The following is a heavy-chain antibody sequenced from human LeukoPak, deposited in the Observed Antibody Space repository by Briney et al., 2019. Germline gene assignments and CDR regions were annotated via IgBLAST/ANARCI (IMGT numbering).Heavy chain of an antibody. D-gene: IGHD3-22*01. CDR2: INPNSGGT. CDR1: GYTFTGYY. CDR3: ARASPANYYDSSGPIDY. Sequence: ASVKVSCKASGYTFTGYYMHWVRQAPGQGLEWMGWINPNSGGTNYAQKFQGRVTMTRDTSISTAYMELSRLRSDDTAVYYCARASPANYYDSSGPIDYWGQGTLVTVPS. J-gene: IGHJ4*02. V-gene: IGHV1-2*02.